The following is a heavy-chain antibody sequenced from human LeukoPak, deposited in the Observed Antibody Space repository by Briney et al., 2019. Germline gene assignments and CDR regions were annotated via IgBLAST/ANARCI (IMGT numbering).Heavy chain of an antibody. CDR2: ISAYNGNT. CDR3: ARDLRIVVVPAAMPFLGY. CDR1: GYTFTSYG. J-gene: IGHJ4*02. V-gene: IGHV1-18*01. D-gene: IGHD2-2*01. Sequence: ASVKVSCKASGYTFTSYGISWVRQAPGQGLEWMGWISAYNGNTNYAQKLQGRVTMTTATSTSTAYMELRSLRSDDTAVYYCARDLRIVVVPAAMPFLGYWGQGTLVTVSS.